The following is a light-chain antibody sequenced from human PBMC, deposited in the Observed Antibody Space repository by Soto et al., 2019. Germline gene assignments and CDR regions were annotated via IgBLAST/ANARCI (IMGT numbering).Light chain of an antibody. CDR2: DVT. V-gene: IGLV2-14*03. J-gene: IGLJ1*01. Sequence: QSALTQPASVSGSPGQSITISCTGTSSDVGSFNYVSWYQQHPGKAPKLMIYDVTNRPSGVSYRFSGSKSGNTASLAISGVQAEDEADYYCNSYTSSSTDVFGTGTKLTVL. CDR1: SSDVGSFNY. CDR3: NSYTSSSTDV.